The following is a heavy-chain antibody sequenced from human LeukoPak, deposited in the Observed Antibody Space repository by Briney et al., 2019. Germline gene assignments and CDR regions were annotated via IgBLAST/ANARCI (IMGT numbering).Heavy chain of an antibody. CDR2: ISSSGSTI. CDR3: AELGITMIGGV. V-gene: IGHV3-48*03. J-gene: IGHJ6*04. Sequence: GGSLRLSCAASGFTFSSYEMNWVRQAPGRGLEWVSYISSSGSTIYYADSVKGRFTISRNNAKNSLYLQMNSLRAEDTAVYYCAELGITMIGGVWGKGTTVTISS. D-gene: IGHD3-10*02. CDR1: GFTFSSYE.